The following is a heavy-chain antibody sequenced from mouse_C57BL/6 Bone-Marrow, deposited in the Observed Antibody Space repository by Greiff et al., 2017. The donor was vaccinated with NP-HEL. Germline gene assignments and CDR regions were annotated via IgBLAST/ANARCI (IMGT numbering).Heavy chain of an antibody. Sequence: EVQGVESEGGLVQPGSSMKLSCTTSGFTFSDYYMAWVRQVPEKGLDWVANINYDGSSTYYLDSLKSRFIISRDNAQNILYLQMSSLKSEDTATYYCAREGGLRRRTYAMDYWGQGTSVTVSS. CDR3: AREGGLRRRTYAMDY. CDR2: INYDGSST. CDR1: GFTFSDYY. J-gene: IGHJ4*01. D-gene: IGHD2-4*01. V-gene: IGHV5-16*01.